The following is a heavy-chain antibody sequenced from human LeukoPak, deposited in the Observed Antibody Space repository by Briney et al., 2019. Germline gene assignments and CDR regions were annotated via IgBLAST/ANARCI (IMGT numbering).Heavy chain of an antibody. J-gene: IGHJ6*02. CDR1: GGSISSSSYY. V-gene: IGHV4-39*07. CDR2: IYYSGST. Sequence: PSETLSLTCTVSGGSISSSSYYWGWIRQPPGKGLEWIGSIYYSGSTYYNPSLKSRVTISVDTSKNQFSLKLSSVTAADTAVYYCARDEGHSSGYYLNPGMDVWGQGTTVTVSS. D-gene: IGHD3-22*01. CDR3: ARDEGHSSGYYLNPGMDV.